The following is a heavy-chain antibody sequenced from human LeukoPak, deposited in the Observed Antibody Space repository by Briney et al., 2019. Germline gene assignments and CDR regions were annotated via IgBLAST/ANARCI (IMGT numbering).Heavy chain of an antibody. Sequence: GGSLRLSCAASGFTFSNAWMNWVRQAPGKGLEWVSAIGGSGGNTYYADSVQGRFTISRDNSKNTLYLQMNSLRAEDTAVYYCAKRQPYYFDDWGQGTLVTVSS. CDR3: AKRQPYYFDD. V-gene: IGHV3-23*01. J-gene: IGHJ4*02. CDR2: IGGSGGNT. D-gene: IGHD6-13*01. CDR1: GFTFSNAW.